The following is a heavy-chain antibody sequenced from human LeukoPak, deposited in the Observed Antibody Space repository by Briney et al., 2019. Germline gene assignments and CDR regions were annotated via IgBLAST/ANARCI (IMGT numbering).Heavy chain of an antibody. V-gene: IGHV3-21*01. D-gene: IGHD3-3*01. CDR1: GFTFSDYT. J-gene: IGHJ4*02. CDR2: ISGSSNYI. CDR3: ARDQLRAIFGVVITYYFDY. Sequence: PGGSLRLSCAASGFTFSDYTMNWVRLAPGKGLEWVSSISGSSNYIYYADSVKGRFTNSRGNAKNSLYLQMNSLRAEDTAVYYCARDQLRAIFGVVITYYFDYWGQGTLVTVSS.